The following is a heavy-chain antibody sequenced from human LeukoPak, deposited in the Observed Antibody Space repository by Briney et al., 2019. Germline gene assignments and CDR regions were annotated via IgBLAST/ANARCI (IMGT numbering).Heavy chain of an antibody. CDR1: KFTFSDYA. CDR2: ISYDGSNI. V-gene: IGHV3-30*04. D-gene: IGHD3-9*01. Sequence: GGSLRLSCAASKFTFSDYAMNWVRQAPGKGLEWVVVISYDGSNIYYADSVKGRFTISRDNSKNTLYLQMNSLRPEDTAVYYCARGADSGYSSDNWGQGTLVSVSS. CDR3: ARGADSGYSSDN. J-gene: IGHJ4*02.